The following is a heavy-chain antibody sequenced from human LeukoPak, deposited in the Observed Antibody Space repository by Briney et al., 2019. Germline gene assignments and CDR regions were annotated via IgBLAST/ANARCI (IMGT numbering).Heavy chain of an antibody. Sequence: SETLSLTCAVYGGSFSGYYWSWIRQPPGKGLEWIGEINHSGSTNYNPSLKSRVTISVDTSKNQFSLKLSSVTAADTAVYYCARGLIVVVPAATYNWFDPGAREPWSPSPQ. V-gene: IGHV4-34*01. CDR3: ARGLIVVVPAATYNWFDP. CDR1: GGSFSGYY. CDR2: INHSGST. D-gene: IGHD2-2*01. J-gene: IGHJ5*02.